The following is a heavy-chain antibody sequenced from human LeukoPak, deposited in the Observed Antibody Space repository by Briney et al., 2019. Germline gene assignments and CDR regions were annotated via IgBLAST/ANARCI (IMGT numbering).Heavy chain of an antibody. CDR2: IYSGTTT. CDR3: AREVISTPSYFDY. D-gene: IGHD2-2*01. J-gene: IGHJ4*02. V-gene: IGHV3-53*01. CDR1: GFSVGDKY. Sequence: HPGGSLRPSCAPSGFSVGDKYMAWVRQAPGKGLEWVSVIYSGTTTYYADSVKGRFTMSRDSSKNTLYLQMNSLGADDTAVYYCAREVISTPSYFDYWGQGILVTVSS.